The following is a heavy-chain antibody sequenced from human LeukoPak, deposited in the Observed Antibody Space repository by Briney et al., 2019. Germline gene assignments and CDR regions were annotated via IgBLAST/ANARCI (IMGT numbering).Heavy chain of an antibody. J-gene: IGHJ4*02. CDR1: GFTFDDFA. Sequence: GGSLRLSCAASGFTFDDFAMHWVRQTPGKGLEWVSLISGDAGNTYYADSVEGRFTISRDNSKNFLYLQMNSLRTEDTALYYCARDRGSSGARHKIDYWDQGTLVTVSS. V-gene: IGHV3-43*02. CDR3: ARDRGSSGARHKIDY. CDR2: ISGDAGNT. D-gene: IGHD6-19*01.